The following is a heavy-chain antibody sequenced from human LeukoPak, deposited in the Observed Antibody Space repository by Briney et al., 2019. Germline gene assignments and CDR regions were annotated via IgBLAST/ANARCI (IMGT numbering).Heavy chain of an antibody. J-gene: IGHJ4*02. CDR3: AKRDSSGSYYFDY. CDR1: GFTVSSNY. Sequence: GGSLRLSCAASGFTVSSNYMSWVRQAPGKGLEWVSTINSYGAYTYYADSVRGRFTISRDNSKNTLYLQMNSLRAEDTAVFYCAKRDSSGSYYFDYWGQGTLVTVSS. D-gene: IGHD3-22*01. CDR2: INSYGAYT. V-gene: IGHV3-23*01.